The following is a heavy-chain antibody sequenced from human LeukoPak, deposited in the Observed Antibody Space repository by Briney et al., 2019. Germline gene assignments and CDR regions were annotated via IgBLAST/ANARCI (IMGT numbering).Heavy chain of an antibody. Sequence: SETLSLTCTVSGGSISSYYWSWIRQPPGKGLEWIGYIYTSGSTNYNPSLKSRVTISVDTSKNQFSLKLSSVTAADTAVYYCARHLTYYYDSSGYSNACDIWGQGTMVTVSS. CDR2: IYTSGST. CDR3: ARHLTYYYDSSGYSNACDI. CDR1: GGSISSYY. D-gene: IGHD3-22*01. J-gene: IGHJ3*02. V-gene: IGHV4-4*09.